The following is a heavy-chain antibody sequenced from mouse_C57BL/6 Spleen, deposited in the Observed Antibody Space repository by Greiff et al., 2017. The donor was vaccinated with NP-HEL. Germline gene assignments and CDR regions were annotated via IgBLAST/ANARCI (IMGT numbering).Heavy chain of an antibody. V-gene: IGHV3-6*01. J-gene: IGHJ2*01. Sequence: ESGPGLVKPSQSLSLTCSVTGYSITSGYYWNWIRQFPGNKLEWMGYISYDGSNNYNPSLKNRISITRDTSKNQFFLKLNSVTTEDTATYYCARDELGAGYFDYWGQGTTLTVSS. CDR3: ARDELGAGYFDY. D-gene: IGHD4-1*01. CDR2: ISYDGSN. CDR1: GYSITSGYY.